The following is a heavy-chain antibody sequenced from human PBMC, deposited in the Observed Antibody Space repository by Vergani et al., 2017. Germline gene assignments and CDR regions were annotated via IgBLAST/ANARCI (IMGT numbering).Heavy chain of an antibody. V-gene: IGHV4-30-2*01. CDR2: IYHSGST. Sequence: QLQLQESGSGLVKPSQTLSLTCAVSGGSISSGGYSWSWIRQPPGKGLEWIGYIYHSGSTYYNPSLKSRVTISVDRSKNQFSLKLSSVTAADTAVYYCARANIVVVPAASQLGAFDIGGQGTMVTVSS. D-gene: IGHD2-2*01. J-gene: IGHJ3*02. CDR1: GGSISSGGYS. CDR3: ARANIVVVPAASQLGAFDI.